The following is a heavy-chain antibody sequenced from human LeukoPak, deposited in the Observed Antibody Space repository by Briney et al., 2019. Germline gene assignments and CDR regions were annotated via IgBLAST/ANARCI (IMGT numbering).Heavy chain of an antibody. CDR3: ARASPYGDYVEDY. CDR2: IIPIFGTA. D-gene: IGHD4-17*01. Sequence: SVKVSCKASGGSFNTYGFHWVRQAPGQGLEWMGGIIPIFGTANYAQKFQGRVTITADESTSTAYMELSSLRSEDTAVYYCARASPYGDYVEDYWGQGTLVTVSS. CDR1: GGSFNTYG. J-gene: IGHJ4*02. V-gene: IGHV1-69*13.